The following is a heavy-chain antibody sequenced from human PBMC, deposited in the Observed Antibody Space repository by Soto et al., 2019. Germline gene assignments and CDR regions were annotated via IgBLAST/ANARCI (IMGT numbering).Heavy chain of an antibody. CDR1: GDSIGTTHSY. CDR2: IHYSGST. D-gene: IGHD2-8*01. J-gene: IGHJ4*02. Sequence: PSETVSLTCTVSGDSIGTTHSYWAWIRQSPGKGLEWIGNIHYSGSTYYMPSLRSRATLSVDTSKNQFSLRLTSVTAEDTAVYYCARHEGNGNVWPLDYWGQGILVTVSS. V-gene: IGHV4-39*01. CDR3: ARHEGNGNVWPLDY.